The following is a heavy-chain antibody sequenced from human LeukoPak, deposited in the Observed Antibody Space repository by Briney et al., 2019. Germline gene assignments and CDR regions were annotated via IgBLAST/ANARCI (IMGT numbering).Heavy chain of an antibody. CDR2: ISAYNGNT. J-gene: IGHJ4*02. CDR1: GYTFSSYG. CDR3: ARDCSGSSCYWIH. D-gene: IGHD2-15*01. Sequence: ASVKVSCKASGYTFSSYGISWVRQAPGQGLEWLGYISAYNGNTNYAQKVQGRITMTTDTSTSTAYMEMRSLRSNDTAVYYCARDCSGSSCYWIHWGQGTLVTVSS. V-gene: IGHV1-18*01.